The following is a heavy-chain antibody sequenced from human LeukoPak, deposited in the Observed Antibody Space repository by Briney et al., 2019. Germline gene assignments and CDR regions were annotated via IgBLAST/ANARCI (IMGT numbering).Heavy chain of an antibody. Sequence: SGGSLRLSCAASGFTFSNYWMSWVRQAPGRGLEWVANIKQDGSEKYYVDSVKGRFTISRDNAKNSLYLQMNSLRAEDTAVYYCARDSGDRTVDYWGQGTLVTVSS. D-gene: IGHD7-27*01. CDR3: ARDSGDRTVDY. CDR2: IKQDGSEK. CDR1: GFTFSNYW. V-gene: IGHV3-7*01. J-gene: IGHJ4*02.